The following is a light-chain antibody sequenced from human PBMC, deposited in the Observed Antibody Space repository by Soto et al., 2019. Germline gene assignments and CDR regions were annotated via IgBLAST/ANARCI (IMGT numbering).Light chain of an antibody. Sequence: EIVLPHSPGTLSLSPGERDTLPCRASPTVNSRDLAWYQQKPGQAPRLLIYSASSRATGIPDRFSGSGSGPDFTLTISRVETEDYAVYFCQHYGSSPPITFGQGTRLEI. V-gene: IGKV3-20*01. CDR3: QHYGSSPPIT. CDR2: SAS. CDR1: PTVNSRD. J-gene: IGKJ5*01.